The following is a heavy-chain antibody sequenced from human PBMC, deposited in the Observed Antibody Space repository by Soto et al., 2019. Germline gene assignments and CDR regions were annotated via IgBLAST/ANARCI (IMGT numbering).Heavy chain of an antibody. CDR3: ARDHGGSTWFVGVYYFFGLDV. D-gene: IGHD6-13*01. CDR1: GFIFSDYT. CDR2: ISSSGGAI. V-gene: IGHV3-48*02. Sequence: EVQLVESGGDLVQPGGSLRLSCAASGFIFSDYTMTWVRQAPGRGLEFVSHISSSGGAIFYAEFVKGRFTVSRDNAKNSLYLQMTSLRDDDTAVYFCARDHGGSTWFVGVYYFFGLDVWGQGTAVTVSS. J-gene: IGHJ6*02.